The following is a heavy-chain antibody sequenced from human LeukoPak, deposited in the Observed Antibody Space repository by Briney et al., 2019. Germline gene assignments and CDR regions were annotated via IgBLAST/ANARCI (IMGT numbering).Heavy chain of an antibody. Sequence: GGSLRLSCVASGFSFSDHWMNWFRQAPGKGLEWVATIKKGGSEQYYVDSMKGRLTISRDNAKNSVYLQIHNLRAEDTAVYYCARDLGWLQSDYWGQGTLVTVSS. V-gene: IGHV3-7*01. D-gene: IGHD5-24*01. CDR1: GFSFSDHW. CDR2: IKKGGSEQ. CDR3: ARDLGWLQSDY. J-gene: IGHJ4*02.